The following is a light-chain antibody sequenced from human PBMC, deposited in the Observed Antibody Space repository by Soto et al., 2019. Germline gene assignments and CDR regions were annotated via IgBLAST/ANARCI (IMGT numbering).Light chain of an antibody. CDR3: MQTIQTAFT. Sequence: EIVMTQNPLSLSVTPGQPASISCKSSQTLRHRDGKTYLYWYLQRTGQPPQLLIHEASNRFSGVPDRFSGSGSETDFTLKISRVEAEYVGVYYCMQTIQTAFTFGQGTKLEIK. J-gene: IGKJ2*01. CDR1: QTLRHRDGKTY. V-gene: IGKV2D-29*01. CDR2: EAS.